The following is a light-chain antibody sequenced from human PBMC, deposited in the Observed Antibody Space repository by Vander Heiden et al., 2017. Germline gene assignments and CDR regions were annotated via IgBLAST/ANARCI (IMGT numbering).Light chain of an antibody. CDR2: EIT. J-gene: IGLJ2*01. Sequence: QSALTQPASVSGSPGPSITISCTGTSSDVGPYNLVSWYQQHPGKDPRLIIYEITKRPSGVSDRFSGSKSGNTASLTISGLQAEDEADYHCCSYAGSSIYVVFGGGTKLSVL. CDR3: CSYAGSSIYVV. CDR1: SSDVGPYNL. V-gene: IGLV2-23*02.